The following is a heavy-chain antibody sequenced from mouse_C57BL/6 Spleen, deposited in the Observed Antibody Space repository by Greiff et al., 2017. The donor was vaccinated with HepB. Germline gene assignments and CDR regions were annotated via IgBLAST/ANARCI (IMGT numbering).Heavy chain of an antibody. D-gene: IGHD2-3*01. CDR3: ARVEGLLPHWYFDV. V-gene: IGHV5-4*01. CDR1: GFTFSSYA. CDR2: ISDGGSYT. J-gene: IGHJ1*03. Sequence: EVQVVESGGGLVKPGGSLKLSCAASGFTFSSYAMSWVRQTPEKRLEWVATISDGGSYTYYPDNVKGRFTISRDNAKNNLYLQMSHLKSEDTAMYYCARVEGLLPHWYFDVWGTGTTVTVSS.